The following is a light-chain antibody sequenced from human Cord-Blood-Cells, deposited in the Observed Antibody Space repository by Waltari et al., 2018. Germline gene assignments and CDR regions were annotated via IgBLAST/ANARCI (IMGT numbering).Light chain of an antibody. CDR1: RSNTGSNY. J-gene: IGLJ2*01. CDR3: AAWDDSLSGPV. CDR2: RNH. Sequence: LTHPPSASGTPGQRGTNSCSGSRSNTGSNYVYWYKKLPGTAPKLLIYRNHLRPSGVPDRFSGSKSVTSASLAISGRRSEDEADYYCAAWDDSLSGPVFGGGTKLTVL. V-gene: IGLV1-47*01.